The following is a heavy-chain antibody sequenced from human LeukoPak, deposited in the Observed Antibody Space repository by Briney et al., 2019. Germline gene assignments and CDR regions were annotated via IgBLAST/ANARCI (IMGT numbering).Heavy chain of an antibody. CDR2: INPNSGGT. CDR1: GYTFTSYG. V-gene: IGHV1-2*02. J-gene: IGHJ6*03. CDR3: ARVGISQQLVGVIAAAADYYYYMDV. Sequence: SSVKVSCKASGYTFTSYGISWVRQAPGQGLEWMGWINPNSGGTNYAQKFQGRVTMTRDTSISTAYMELSRLRSDDTAVYYCARVGISQQLVGVIAAAADYYYYMDVWGKGTTVTVSS. D-gene: IGHD6-13*01.